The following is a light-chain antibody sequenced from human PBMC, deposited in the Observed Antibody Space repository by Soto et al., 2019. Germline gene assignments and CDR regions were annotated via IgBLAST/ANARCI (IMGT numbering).Light chain of an antibody. CDR1: SNDIGGYNY. CDR2: EVS. Sequence: QSVLTQPASVSESPGQSITISCTGTSNDIGGYNYVSWYQHHPGKAPKLMIYEVSNRPSGVSHRFSGSKSGNTASLTISGLQAEDEADYYCSSYTGSSTVVFGGGTKLTV. CDR3: SSYTGSSTVV. J-gene: IGLJ2*01. V-gene: IGLV2-14*01.